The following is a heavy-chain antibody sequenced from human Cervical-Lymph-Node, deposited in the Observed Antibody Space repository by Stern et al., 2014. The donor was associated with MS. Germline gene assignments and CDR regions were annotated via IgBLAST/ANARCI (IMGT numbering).Heavy chain of an antibody. CDR2: ISSSSSYI. CDR3: ARDLGSSSWQPFDP. J-gene: IGHJ5*02. CDR1: GFTFSSYS. D-gene: IGHD6-13*01. V-gene: IGHV3-21*01. Sequence: VQLVESGGGLVKPGGSLRLSCAASGFTFSSYSMNWVRQAPGKGLEWVSSISSSSSYIYYAASVKGRFHISRDNAKNSLYFQMNSLRAEDTAVYYCARDLGSSSWQPFDPWGQGTLVTVSS.